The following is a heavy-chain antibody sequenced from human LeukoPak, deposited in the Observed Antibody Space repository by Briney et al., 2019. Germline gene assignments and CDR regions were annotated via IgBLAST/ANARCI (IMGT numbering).Heavy chain of an antibody. CDR2: MYYNGNT. CDR3: ARSGGYSYGQTSYYFDY. J-gene: IGHJ4*02. Sequence: SETLSLTCTVSGGSISSYYWSRIRQPPGKGLEWIGYMYYNGNTNYNPSLKSRVTMSVDTSKNQFSLKLSSVTAADTAVYYCARSGGYSYGQTSYYFDYWGQGTLVTVSS. V-gene: IGHV4-59*12. CDR1: GGSISSYY. D-gene: IGHD5-18*01.